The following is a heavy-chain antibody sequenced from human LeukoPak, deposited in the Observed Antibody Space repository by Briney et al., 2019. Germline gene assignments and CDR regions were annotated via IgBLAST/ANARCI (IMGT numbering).Heavy chain of an antibody. J-gene: IGHJ6*02. Sequence: SETLSLTCTVSGGSIRGYYWSWIRQPPGKGLEWIGFIHYSGSTNYNPSLKSRLTMSVDTSKNQFSLKLSSVTAADTAVYYCARDLRGGDYYYYGMDVWGQGTTVTVSS. CDR2: IHYSGST. CDR3: ARDLRGGDYYYYGMDV. CDR1: GGSIRGYY. V-gene: IGHV4-59*12. D-gene: IGHD3-10*01.